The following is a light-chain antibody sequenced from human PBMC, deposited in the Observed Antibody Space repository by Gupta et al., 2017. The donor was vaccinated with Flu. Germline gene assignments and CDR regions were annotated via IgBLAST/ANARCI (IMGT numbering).Light chain of an antibody. CDR1: SSDVGRSHS. V-gene: IGLV2-14*01. Sequence: QSALTHPASVPGSPGYSIPLPCSGTSSDVGRSHSVSGYQQHPDKPPKLIIFDVTYRPSGVASHFSCSKSGNTASLTISGLQAEDETDYYCSPYTSCSTFYVFGTGTKVTVL. J-gene: IGLJ1*01. CDR3: SPYTSCSTFYV. CDR2: DVT.